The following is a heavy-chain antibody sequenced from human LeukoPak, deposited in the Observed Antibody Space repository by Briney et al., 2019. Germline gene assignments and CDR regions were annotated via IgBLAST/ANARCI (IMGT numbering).Heavy chain of an antibody. D-gene: IGHD6-19*01. CDR2: IYSGGST. CDR1: GFTVSSNY. Sequence: HSGGSLRLSCAASGFTVSSNYMSWVRQAPGKGLEWVSVIYSGGSTYYADSVKGRFTISRDNSKNTLYLQMNSLRAEDTAVYYCARDYSSGWSFAINWGQGTLVTVSS. J-gene: IGHJ4*02. CDR3: ARDYSSGWSFAIN. V-gene: IGHV3-53*01.